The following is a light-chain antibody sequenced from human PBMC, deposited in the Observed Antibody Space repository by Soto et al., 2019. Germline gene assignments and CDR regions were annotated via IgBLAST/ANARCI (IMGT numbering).Light chain of an antibody. J-gene: IGLJ1*01. CDR1: SSDIGGYNY. CDR3: SSYRASSTTHYV. Sequence: QSVLTQPASLSGSPGQSITISCTGTSSDIGGYNYVSWYQQHPGKAPKLIIHDVTNRPSGVSDRFFGSKSGNTASPTISGLQAEDEADYYCSSYRASSTTHYVFGTGTKLTVL. V-gene: IGLV2-14*03. CDR2: DVT.